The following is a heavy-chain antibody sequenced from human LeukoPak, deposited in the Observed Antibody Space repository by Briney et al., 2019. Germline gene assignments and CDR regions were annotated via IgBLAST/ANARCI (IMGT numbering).Heavy chain of an antibody. CDR3: ARRGYCSGGSCFSNVFDI. CDR2: IYPGDSDT. V-gene: IGHV5-51*01. J-gene: IGHJ3*02. CDR1: GYSFTSYW. Sequence: GESLKISCKGSGYSFTSYWIGWVRQMPGKSLEWMGIIYPGDSDTRYSPSFQGQVTISADKSISAASLQWSSLKASDTAMYYCARRGYCSGGSCFSNVFDIWGQGTMVTVSS. D-gene: IGHD2-15*01.